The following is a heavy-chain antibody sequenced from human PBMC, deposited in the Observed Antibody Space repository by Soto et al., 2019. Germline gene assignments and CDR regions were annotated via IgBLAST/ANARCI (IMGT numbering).Heavy chain of an antibody. Sequence: QVQLVQSGAEVKKPGSSVKVSCKASGGTFSSYAISWVRQAPGQGLEWMGGIIPIFGTANYAQKFRGRVTITADESTSTAYMELSSLRSEDTAVYYCARVGASPVGYGGNSGDYYYYYGMDVWGQGTTVTVSS. CDR1: GGTFSSYA. D-gene: IGHD4-17*01. CDR3: ARVGASPVGYGGNSGDYYYYYGMDV. V-gene: IGHV1-69*12. J-gene: IGHJ6*02. CDR2: IIPIFGTA.